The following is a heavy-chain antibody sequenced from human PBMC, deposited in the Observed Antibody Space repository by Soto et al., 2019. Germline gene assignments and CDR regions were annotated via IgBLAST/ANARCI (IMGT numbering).Heavy chain of an antibody. CDR3: ARGFTMVRGVPDYYYGMDV. Sequence: GASVKVSCTASGGTFSSYAISWVRQAPGQGLEWMGGIIPIFGTANYAQKFQGRVTITADESTSTAYMELSSLRSEDTAVYYCARGFTMVRGVPDYYYGMDVWGQGITVTVS. D-gene: IGHD3-10*01. J-gene: IGHJ6*02. CDR1: GGTFSSYA. V-gene: IGHV1-69*13. CDR2: IIPIFGTA.